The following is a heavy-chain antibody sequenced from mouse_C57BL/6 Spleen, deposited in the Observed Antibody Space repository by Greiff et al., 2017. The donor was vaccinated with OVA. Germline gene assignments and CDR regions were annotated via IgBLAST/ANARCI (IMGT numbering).Heavy chain of an antibody. D-gene: IGHD2-12*01. CDR2: IDPEDGDT. CDR3: ARGGSYSPFDY. V-gene: IGHV14-2*01. Sequence: EVQLQQSGAELVKPGASVKLSCTASGFTITDYYMHWVKQRTEQGLEWIGRIDPEDGDTKYAPKFQGKATLTADTSSNTAYLQLSSLTAEDTAVYYCARGGSYSPFDYWGQGTTLTVAS. CDR1: GFTITDYY. J-gene: IGHJ2*01.